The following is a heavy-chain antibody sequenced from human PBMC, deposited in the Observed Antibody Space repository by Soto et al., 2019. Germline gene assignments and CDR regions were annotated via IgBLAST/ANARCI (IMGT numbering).Heavy chain of an antibody. CDR2: INPNSGGT. J-gene: IGHJ5*02. CDR1: GYTFTGYY. Sequence: VASVKVSCKASGYTFTGYYMHWVRQAPGQELEWMGRINPNSGGTNYAQRFQGRVTMTGDTSITTAYMELSSLRSDDTAVYFCARGYRSSGLGPWGQGTLVTVSS. V-gene: IGHV1-2*06. D-gene: IGHD6-6*01. CDR3: ARGYRSSGLGP.